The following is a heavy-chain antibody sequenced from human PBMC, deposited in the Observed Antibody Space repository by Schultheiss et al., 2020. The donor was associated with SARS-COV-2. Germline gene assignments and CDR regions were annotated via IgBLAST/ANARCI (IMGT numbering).Heavy chain of an antibody. CDR1: GYSISSGYY. V-gene: IGHV4-38-2*02. CDR2: IYHSGST. CDR3: ARSRKGMYRLSSREDNWFDP. Sequence: SETLSLTCTVSGYSISSGYYWGWIRQPPGKGLEWIGSIYHSGSTYYNPSLKSRVTISVDTSKNQFSLKLSSVTAADTAVYYCARSRKGMYRLSSREDNWFDPWGQGTLVTVSS. D-gene: IGHD3-16*02. J-gene: IGHJ5*02.